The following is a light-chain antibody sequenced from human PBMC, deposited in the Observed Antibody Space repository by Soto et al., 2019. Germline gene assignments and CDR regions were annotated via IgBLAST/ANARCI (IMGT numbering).Light chain of an antibody. V-gene: IGKV3-15*01. J-gene: IGKJ1*01. CDR1: QTVSSN. CDR3: QQSNNWPWT. CDR2: GAS. Sequence: EIVMTQSPATLSVSPGERVTLSCRATQTVSSNLAWYQQRPGQAPRILIYGASTRATDIPARFSGSGSGTEFTLTISSLQSEDFAVYYCQQSNNWPWTFGQGTKVDIK.